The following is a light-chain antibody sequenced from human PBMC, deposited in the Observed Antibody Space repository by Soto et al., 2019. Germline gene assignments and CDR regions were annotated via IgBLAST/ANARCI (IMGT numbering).Light chain of an antibody. V-gene: IGLV2-23*01. Sequence: QSVLTEPACVSRSPGQSITISCTGTSSDVGSYNLVSWYQQHPGKAPKLMIYEGSKRPSGVSNRFSGSKSGNTASLTISGLQAEDEADYYCCSYSGSSTSHVVFGGGTKLTVL. J-gene: IGLJ2*01. CDR1: SSDVGSYNL. CDR3: CSYSGSSTSHVV. CDR2: EGS.